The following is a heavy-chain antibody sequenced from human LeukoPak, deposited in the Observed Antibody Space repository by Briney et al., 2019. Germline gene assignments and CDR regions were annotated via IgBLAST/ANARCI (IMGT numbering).Heavy chain of an antibody. CDR2: INHSGST. CDR3: GRARRFRYCSGGSCLNWFDP. D-gene: IGHD2-15*01. J-gene: IGHJ5*02. V-gene: IGHV4-34*01. Sequence: SETLSLTCAVYGGSFSGYYWSWIRQPPGKGLEWIGEINHSGSTNYNPSLKSRVTISVDTSKNQFSLKLSSVTAADTAVYYCGRARRFRYCSGGSCLNWFDPWGQGTLVTVSS. CDR1: GGSFSGYY.